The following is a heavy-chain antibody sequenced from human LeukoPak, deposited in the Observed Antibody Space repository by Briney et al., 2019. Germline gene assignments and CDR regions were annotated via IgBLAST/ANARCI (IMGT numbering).Heavy chain of an antibody. CDR2: IDPNGGTT. V-gene: IGHV1-46*01. D-gene: IGHD4-17*01. J-gene: IGHJ4*02. CDR3: AREGGTREYNGDTWRHFFDF. CDR1: GYSFSVYS. Sequence: VASVKVSCKASGYSFSVYSIDWVRQAPGQGLEWVGTIDPNGGTTSLAQKFQGRVTLTRDMSTNTVSMELRSLRPGDTAVYFCAREGGTREYNGDTWRHFFDFWGQGTLVTVSA.